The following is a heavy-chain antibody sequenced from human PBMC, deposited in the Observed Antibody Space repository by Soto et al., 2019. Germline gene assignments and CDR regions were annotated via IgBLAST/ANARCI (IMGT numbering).Heavy chain of an antibody. J-gene: IGHJ4*02. CDR3: AKDALWFGEYYYFDY. V-gene: IGHV3-30*18. CDR2: ISYDGSNK. D-gene: IGHD3-10*01. Sequence: QVQLVESGGGVVQPGRSLRLSCAASGFTFSSYGMHWVRQAPGKGLEWVAVISYDGSNKYYADSVKGRFTIARDNSTNTRQLQMNSLRAEDTAVYYCAKDALWFGEYYYFDYWGQGTLVTVSS. CDR1: GFTFSSYG.